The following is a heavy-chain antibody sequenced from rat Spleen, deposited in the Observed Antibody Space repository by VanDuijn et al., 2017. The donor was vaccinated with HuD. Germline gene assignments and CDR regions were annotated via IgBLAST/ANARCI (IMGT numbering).Heavy chain of an antibody. CDR2: ISYDGGST. D-gene: IGHD1-9*01. J-gene: IGHJ2*01. V-gene: IGHV5-31*01. Sequence: EVQLVESGGGLVQPGRSLKLSCVASGFTFNNYWMTWIRQAPGKGLEWVAYISYDGGSTYYRDSVKGRFTISRDIAKSTLYLQVDSLRSEDTAIYYCARPTTGIPFNYWGQGVMVTVSS. CDR3: ARPTTGIPFNY. CDR1: GFTFNNYW.